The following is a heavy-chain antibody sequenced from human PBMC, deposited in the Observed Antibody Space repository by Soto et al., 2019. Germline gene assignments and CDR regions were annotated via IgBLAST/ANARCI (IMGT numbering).Heavy chain of an antibody. Sequence: GGSLRLSCAASRFTLSSYAMTWVLQSPRKGLEWVSAISGSGGSTYYEVSVKGRFTISRDNSKNTLYLQMNSLRAEYTAVYYCAKPDLYGSAFAVWAQGTMVTVSS. V-gene: IGHV3-23*01. CDR1: RFTLSSYA. CDR3: AKPDLYGSAFAV. D-gene: IGHD3-16*01. J-gene: IGHJ3*01. CDR2: ISGSGGST.